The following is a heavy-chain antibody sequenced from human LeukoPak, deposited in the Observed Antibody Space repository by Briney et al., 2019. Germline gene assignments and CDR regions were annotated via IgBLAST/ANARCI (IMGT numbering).Heavy chain of an antibody. CDR2: IYPRDGST. J-gene: IGHJ4*02. Sequence: ASVKVSCKAPGYSFTSNYIHWVRQAPGQGLEWMGMIYPRDGSTSYAQKFQGRVTVTRGTSTSTVHMELSGLRSEDTAVYYCARDQEAFDYWGQGTLVTVSS. CDR1: GYSFTSNY. CDR3: ARDQEAFDY. V-gene: IGHV1-46*01.